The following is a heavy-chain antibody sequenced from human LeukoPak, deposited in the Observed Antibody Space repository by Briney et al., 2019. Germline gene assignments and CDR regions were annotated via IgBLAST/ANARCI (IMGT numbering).Heavy chain of an antibody. CDR3: ARDSSSWPGDY. CDR1: GFTFSSYS. CDR2: ISSSSNTI. J-gene: IGHJ4*02. V-gene: IGHV3-48*04. Sequence: GGSLRLSCAASGFTFSSYSINWVRQAPGKGLEWVSYISSSSNTIYYADSVKGRFTISRDNAKNSLYLQMNSLRAEDTAVYYCARDSSSWPGDYWGQGTLVTVSS. D-gene: IGHD6-13*01.